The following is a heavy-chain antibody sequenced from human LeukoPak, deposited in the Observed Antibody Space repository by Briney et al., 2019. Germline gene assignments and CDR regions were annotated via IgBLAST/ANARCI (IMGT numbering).Heavy chain of an antibody. CDR1: GGSFSGYY. V-gene: IGHV4-34*01. CDR2: INHSGST. CDR3: AGLFGSGYDSLLYYYYGMTS. Sequence: PSETLSLTCAVYGGSFSGYYWSWIRQPPGKGLEWIGEINHSGSTNYNPSLKSRVTISVDTSKNQFSLKLSSVTAADTAVYYCAGLFGSGYDSLLYYYYGMTSGAKGPRSPSP. D-gene: IGHD5-12*01. J-gene: IGHJ6*02.